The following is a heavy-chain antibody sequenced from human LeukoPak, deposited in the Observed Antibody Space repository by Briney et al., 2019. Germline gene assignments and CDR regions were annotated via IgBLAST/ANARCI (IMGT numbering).Heavy chain of an antibody. CDR3: ARGLDGDCWDY. CDR1: GGSFSGYY. Sequence: PSETLSLTCAVYGGSFSGYYWSWIRQPPGKGLEWIGEINHSGSTNYNPSLKSRVTISVDTSKNQFSLKLSSVTAADTAVYYCARGLDGDCWDYWGQGTLVTVSS. J-gene: IGHJ4*02. CDR2: INHSGST. D-gene: IGHD4-17*01. V-gene: IGHV4-34*01.